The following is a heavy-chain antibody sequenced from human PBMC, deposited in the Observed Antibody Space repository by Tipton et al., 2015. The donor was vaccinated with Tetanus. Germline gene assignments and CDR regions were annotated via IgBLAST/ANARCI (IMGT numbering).Heavy chain of an antibody. J-gene: IGHJ4*02. V-gene: IGHV1-18*01. CDR1: GYTFTSYG. D-gene: IGHD1-26*01. CDR2: ISAYNGNT. CDR3: ARAPPPIYSGSYGGDY. Sequence: QSGAEVKKPGASVKVSCKASGYTFTSYGISWVRQAPGQGLEWMGWISAYNGNTNYAQKLQGRVTMTTDTSTSTAYMELRSLRSDDTAVYYCARAPPPIYSGSYGGDYWGQGTLVTVSS.